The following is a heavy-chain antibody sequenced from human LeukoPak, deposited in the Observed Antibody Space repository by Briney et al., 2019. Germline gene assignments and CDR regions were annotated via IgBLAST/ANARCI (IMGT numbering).Heavy chain of an antibody. J-gene: IGHJ4*02. CDR1: GFTFSSYS. D-gene: IGHD6-13*01. Sequence: GSLRLSCAASGFTFSSYSMNWVRQAPGKGLEWVSSIGSSSSYIYYADSVKGRFTISRDNAKNSLYLQMNSLRAEDTAVYYCARGSSSSLYDYWGQGTLVTVSS. CDR3: ARGSSSSLYDY. CDR2: IGSSSSYI. V-gene: IGHV3-21*01.